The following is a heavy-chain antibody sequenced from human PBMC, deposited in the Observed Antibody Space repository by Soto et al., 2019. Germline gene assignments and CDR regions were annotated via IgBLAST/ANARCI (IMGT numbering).Heavy chain of an antibody. CDR3: ARVIFGDDLAMDV. CDR1: GFIFHSYS. D-gene: IGHD3-3*01. CDR2: IDTTGET. Sequence: GGSLRLSCAASGFIFHSYSIHWVRQATGKRLEWVSGIDTTGETYYLGSVRGRFTISREDDENSLFLQMNSLRAGDTAVYYCARVIFGDDLAMDVWGQGTTVTVSS. J-gene: IGHJ6*02. V-gene: IGHV3-13*01.